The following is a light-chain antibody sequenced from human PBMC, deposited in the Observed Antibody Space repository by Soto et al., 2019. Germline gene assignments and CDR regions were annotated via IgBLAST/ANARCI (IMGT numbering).Light chain of an antibody. CDR1: SSDVGGYNY. CDR2: EVN. CDR3: SSYTSSSTLV. Sequence: QSALTQPASVSGSPGQSITISCTGTSSDVGGYNYVSWYQQHPGKAPKLMIYEVNYRPSGVSNRFSGSKSGNRASLTISGLQAEDEADYYCSSYTSSSTLVFGGGTKVTVL. V-gene: IGLV2-14*01. J-gene: IGLJ3*02.